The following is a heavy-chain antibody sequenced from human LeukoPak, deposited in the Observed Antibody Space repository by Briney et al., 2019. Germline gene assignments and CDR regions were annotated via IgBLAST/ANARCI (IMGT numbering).Heavy chain of an antibody. D-gene: IGHD4-17*01. CDR3: ARLYGDYPHDAFDI. J-gene: IGHJ3*02. CDR2: ITSSSSYI. V-gene: IGHV3-21*01. CDR1: GFTFSSYS. Sequence: GGSLRLSCAASGFTFSSYSMNWVRQAPGKGLEWVSSITSSSSYIYYGDSVKGRFTISGDNAKNSLYLQMNSLRAEDTAVYYCARLYGDYPHDAFDIWGQGTMVTVSS.